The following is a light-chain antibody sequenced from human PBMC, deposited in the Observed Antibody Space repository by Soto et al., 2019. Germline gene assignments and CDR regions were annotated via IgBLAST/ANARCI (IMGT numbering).Light chain of an antibody. V-gene: IGLV1-36*01. Sequence: QSVLTQPPSVSEAPRQKVTISCSGSFSNIGNSAVNWYQQLPGKAPKLLIYYDDLLPSGVSDRFSGSKSGTSASLAISGLQSEDEADYYCAAWDDSLNAWVFGGGTQLTVL. CDR3: AAWDDSLNAWV. J-gene: IGLJ3*02. CDR2: YDD. CDR1: FSNIGNSA.